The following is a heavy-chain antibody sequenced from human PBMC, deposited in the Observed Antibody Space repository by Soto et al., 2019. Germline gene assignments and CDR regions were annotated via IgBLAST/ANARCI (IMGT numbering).Heavy chain of an antibody. CDR2: INPSGGTT. CDR3: ARSYCGGDCPNNWFDP. CDR1: GYIFSAYY. V-gene: IGHV1-46*01. J-gene: IGHJ5*02. Sequence: GASVKVSCKASGYIFSAYYIHWVRQVPGQGFEWMGIINPSGGTTTYAQEFQGRVTMTRDTSTSTVYMELGSLRSEDTAIYYCARSYCGGDCPNNWFDPWGQGTLVTVSS. D-gene: IGHD2-21*02.